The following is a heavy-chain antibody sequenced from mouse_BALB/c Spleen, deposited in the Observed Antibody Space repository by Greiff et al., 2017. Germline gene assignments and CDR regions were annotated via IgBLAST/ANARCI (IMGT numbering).Heavy chain of an antibody. J-gene: IGHJ2*01. CDR2: IRLKSNNYAT. CDR1: GFTFSNYW. V-gene: IGHV6-6*02. D-gene: IGHD1-1*01. CDR3: TRPGLRGGYYFDY. Sequence: EVQVVESGGGLVQPGGSMTLSCVASGFTFSNYWMNWVRQSPEKGLEWVAEIRLKSNNYATHYAESVKGRFTISRDDSKSSVYLQMNNLRAEDTGIYYCTRPGLRGGYYFDYWGQGTTLTVSS.